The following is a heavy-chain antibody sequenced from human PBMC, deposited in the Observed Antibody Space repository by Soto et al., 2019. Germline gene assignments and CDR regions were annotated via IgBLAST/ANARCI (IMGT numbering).Heavy chain of an antibody. D-gene: IGHD4-17*01. Sequence: EALSLSCAASVFIYSDYSMNWFRQFPVKVLEWIAYIDGGSSAIHYTDSVKGRFTISRDNARNSLYLQMNSLRDQDTAVYYCARDGSTVTTNYHYAMDVWGQGTTVTVSS. V-gene: IGHV3-48*02. CDR1: VFIYSDYS. CDR2: IDGGSSAI. CDR3: ARDGSTVTTNYHYAMDV. J-gene: IGHJ6*02.